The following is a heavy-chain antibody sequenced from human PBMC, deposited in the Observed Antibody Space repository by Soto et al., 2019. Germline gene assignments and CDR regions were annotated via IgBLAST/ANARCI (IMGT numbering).Heavy chain of an antibody. D-gene: IGHD2-2*01. J-gene: IGHJ3*02. Sequence: LSLSGAASGVTFSRYAMSWVRQAPGKGLEWVSAISGSGGSTYYADSVKGRFTISRDNSKNTLYLQMNSLRAEDTAAYYCAKVLVPAAFDIWGQGTMVTVSS. CDR3: AKVLVPAAFDI. CDR2: ISGSGGST. V-gene: IGHV3-23*01. CDR1: GVTFSRYA.